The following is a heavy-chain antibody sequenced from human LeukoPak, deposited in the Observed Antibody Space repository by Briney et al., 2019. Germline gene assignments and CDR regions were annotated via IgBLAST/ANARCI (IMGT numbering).Heavy chain of an antibody. Sequence: GGSLRLSCAASGFTFSSYWMTWVRQAPGKGLEWVANINQDGSEKHYVDSVKGRFTISRDNAKNSLYLQMNSLRAEDTAVYYCARERTGLDYWGQGTLVTVSS. V-gene: IGHV3-7*01. CDR2: INQDGSEK. J-gene: IGHJ4*02. CDR1: GFTFSSYW. CDR3: ARERTGLDY. D-gene: IGHD1-14*01.